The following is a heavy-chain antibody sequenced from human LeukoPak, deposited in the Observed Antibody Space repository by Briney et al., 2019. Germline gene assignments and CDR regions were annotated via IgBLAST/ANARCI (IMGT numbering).Heavy chain of an antibody. CDR3: ARPYYYDSRIDP. CDR1: VGSISSGDYY. CDR2: MYYSGST. Sequence: SETLSLTCTVSVGSISSGDYYWRWIRQPPGEGLEWIGYMYYSGSTYYNPSLKSRVTMSAVTSKNQLSLKLSSVTAADTAVYYCARPYYYDSRIDPWGQGILVTVSS. J-gene: IGHJ5*02. V-gene: IGHV4-30-4*01. D-gene: IGHD3-22*01.